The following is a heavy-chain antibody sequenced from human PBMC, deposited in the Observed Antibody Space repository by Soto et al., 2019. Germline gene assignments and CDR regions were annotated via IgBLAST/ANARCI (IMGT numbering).Heavy chain of an antibody. CDR2: IYYSGST. D-gene: IGHD3-3*01. J-gene: IGHJ5*02. CDR3: ARVRGLEWLAGWFDP. V-gene: IGHV4-31*03. Sequence: QVQLQESGPGLVKPSQTLSLTCTVSGGSISSGGYYWSWIRQHPGKGLEWIGYIYYSGSTYYNPSLKSRVTISVDTSKNQFSLKLSSVTAADTGVYYCARVRGLEWLAGWFDPWGQGTLVTVSS. CDR1: GGSISSGGYY.